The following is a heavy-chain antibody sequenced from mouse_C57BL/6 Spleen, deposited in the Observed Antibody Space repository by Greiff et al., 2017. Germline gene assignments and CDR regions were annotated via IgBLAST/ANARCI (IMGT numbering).Heavy chain of an antibody. CDR3: ARSSIYYDYDLWFAY. CDR1: GYSFTDYN. CDR2: INPNYGTT. V-gene: IGHV1-39*01. D-gene: IGHD2-4*01. Sequence: EVQRVESGPELVQPGASVKISCKASGYSFTDYNMNWVKQSNGKSLEWIGAINPNYGTTSYNQKFKGKATLTVDQSASTAYMQLNSLTSEDSAVYYCARSSIYYDYDLWFAYWGQGTLVTVSA. J-gene: IGHJ3*01.